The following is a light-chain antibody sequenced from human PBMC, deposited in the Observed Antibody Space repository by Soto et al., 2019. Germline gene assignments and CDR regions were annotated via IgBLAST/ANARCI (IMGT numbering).Light chain of an antibody. J-gene: IGKJ2*01. CDR2: DAS. Sequence: EIVLTQSPATVSLSPGESATLSCRASQNIHSFLAWYQQRPGQAPRLLIYDASFRATAIPARFNGSGSGIDFTLTITRLEPEDFAVYYCQQRLFWPLFTFGQGTRLEIK. CDR3: QQRLFWPLFT. CDR1: QNIHSF. V-gene: IGKV3-11*01.